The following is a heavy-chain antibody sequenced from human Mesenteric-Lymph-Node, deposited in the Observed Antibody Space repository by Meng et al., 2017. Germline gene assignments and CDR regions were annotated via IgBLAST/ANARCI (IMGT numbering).Heavy chain of an antibody. CDR1: GGSISSGGYY. CDR3: ARGPSRWLQFSFDY. J-gene: IGHJ4*02. V-gene: IGHV4-31*03. D-gene: IGHD5-24*01. Sequence: QGQLQESGPGLVKLSQTLSLTCTVSGGSISSGGYYWSWIRQHPGKGLEWIGYIYYSGSTYYNPSLKSRVTISVDTSKNQFSLKLSSVTAADTAVYYCARGPSRWLQFSFDYWGQGTPVTVSS. CDR2: IYYSGST.